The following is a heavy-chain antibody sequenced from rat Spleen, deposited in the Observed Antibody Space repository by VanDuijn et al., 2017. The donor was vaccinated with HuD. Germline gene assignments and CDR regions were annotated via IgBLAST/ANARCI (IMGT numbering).Heavy chain of an antibody. D-gene: IGHD1-12*03. Sequence: EVQLQESGPGLVKPSQSLSLTCSVTDYSITSNYWDWIRKFPGNKLEWLGYIDRAGSAHYNPSLKSRISITRDTSKNRFFLRVNSVTTEDTATYHCARSYYDGYYHLYWGQGVMVTVSS. CDR3: ARSYYDGYYHLY. CDR1: DYSITSNY. V-gene: IGHV3-3*01. J-gene: IGHJ2*01. CDR2: IDRAGSA.